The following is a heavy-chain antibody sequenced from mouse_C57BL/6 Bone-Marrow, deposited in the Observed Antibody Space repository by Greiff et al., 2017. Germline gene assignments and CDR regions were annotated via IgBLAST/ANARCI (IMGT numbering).Heavy chain of an antibody. CDR3: ARCSFAY. Sequence: QVQLQQSGPELVKPGASVKISCKASGYAFSSSWMNWVKQRPGKGLEWIGRIYPGDGDTNYNGKFKGKATLTADKSSSTAYMQLSNLTSEDSAVYFCARCSFAYWGQGTLVTVSA. V-gene: IGHV1-82*01. CDR1: GYAFSSSW. CDR2: IYPGDGDT. J-gene: IGHJ3*01.